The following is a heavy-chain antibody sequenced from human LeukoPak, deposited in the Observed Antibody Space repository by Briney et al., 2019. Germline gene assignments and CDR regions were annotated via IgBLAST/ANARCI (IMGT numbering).Heavy chain of an antibody. CDR3: AKVLGSSWYTTGYFDY. Sequence: PGGSLRLSCAASGFTFSSYAMSWVRQAPGKGLEWVSAISGSGGSTYYADSVKGRFTISRDNSKNTLYLQMNSLRAEDTAVYYCAKVLGSSWYTTGYFDYWGQGILVTVSS. D-gene: IGHD6-13*01. CDR2: ISGSGGST. J-gene: IGHJ4*02. V-gene: IGHV3-23*01. CDR1: GFTFSSYA.